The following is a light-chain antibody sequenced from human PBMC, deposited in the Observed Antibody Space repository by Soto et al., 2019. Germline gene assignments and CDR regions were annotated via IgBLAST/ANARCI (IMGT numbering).Light chain of an antibody. CDR2: HAS. J-gene: IGKJ1*01. CDR3: QQYNSFQWT. CDR1: QSISSW. V-gene: IGKV1-5*01. Sequence: DIQMTESPSTVSASLGDRVRIRCGARQSISSWLAWYEQKHGKAPKMLIYHASSLESGVPSRFRGTGSGTEFTLTISSLQPDDFESYYCQQYNSFQWTFGQGTKVDIK.